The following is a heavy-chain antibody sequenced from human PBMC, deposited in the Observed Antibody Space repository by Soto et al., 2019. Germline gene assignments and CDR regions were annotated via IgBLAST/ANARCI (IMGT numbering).Heavy chain of an antibody. CDR2: TYYGTKWNN. J-gene: IGHJ4*02. V-gene: IGHV6-1*01. CDR1: GDSVSSNTIA. Sequence: SQTLSLTCAISGDSVSSNTIAWNWVRQSPSRGLEWLGRTYYGTKWNNDYALSVKSRITINADTSKNQFSLHLNSVTPDDTAVYFCARGYLRQGFDTWGQGILVTVSS. CDR3: ARGYLRQGFDT. D-gene: IGHD1-20*01.